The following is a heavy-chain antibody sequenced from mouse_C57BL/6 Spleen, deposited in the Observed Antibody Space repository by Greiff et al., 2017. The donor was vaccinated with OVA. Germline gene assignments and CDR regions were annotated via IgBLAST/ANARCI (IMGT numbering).Heavy chain of an antibody. D-gene: IGHD1-1*01. Sequence: VKLQESGPELVKLGASVKLSCKASGYTFTSYDINWVKQRPGQGLEWIGWIYPRDGSTKYNEKFKGKATLTVDTSSSTAYMELHSLTSEDSAVYFCARDYGSSYGNYFDYWGQGTTLTVSS. CDR3: ARDYGSSYGNYFDY. CDR1: GYTFTSYD. J-gene: IGHJ2*01. CDR2: IYPRDGST. V-gene: IGHV1-85*01.